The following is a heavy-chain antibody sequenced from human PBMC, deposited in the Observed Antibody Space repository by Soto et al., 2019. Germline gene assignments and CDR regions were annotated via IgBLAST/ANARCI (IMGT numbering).Heavy chain of an antibody. J-gene: IGHJ6*02. CDR1: GGTFTSYY. CDR3: ARTRSFTLGFFYDGMDV. D-gene: IGHD6-6*01. V-gene: IGHV5-51*01. CDR2: IYPGDSDT. Sequence: GASVKVSCKAPGGTFTSYYLNWVRQMPGKDLEWMGIIYPGDSDTRYSPSFQGQVTISADKSLRTAYLQWTSLKASDTALYYCARTRSFTLGFFYDGMDVWGQGTTVTVSS.